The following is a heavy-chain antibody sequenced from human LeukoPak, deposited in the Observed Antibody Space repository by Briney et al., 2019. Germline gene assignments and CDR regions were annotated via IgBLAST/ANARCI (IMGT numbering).Heavy chain of an antibody. CDR2: INTDGSST. Sequence: PGGSLRISCAASGFTFSRYWMHWVREAPGKGLVWVSHINTDGSSTNYAGSVKGRFTISRDNAKNTLYLQMNSLRAEDTAVYYCARTPYTSSWYGWFDPWGQGTLVTVSS. D-gene: IGHD6-13*01. CDR1: GFTFSRYW. V-gene: IGHV3-74*01. J-gene: IGHJ5*02. CDR3: ARTPYTSSWYGWFDP.